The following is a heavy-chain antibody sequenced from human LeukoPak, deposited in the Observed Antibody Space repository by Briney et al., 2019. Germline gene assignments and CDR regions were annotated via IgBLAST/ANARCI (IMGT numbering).Heavy chain of an antibody. CDR1: GGSISSYY. CDR2: IYYSGST. CDR3: ARDHLNCTNGVCYTHFDY. V-gene: IGHV4-59*01. J-gene: IGHJ4*02. Sequence: PSETLSLTCTVSGGSISSYYWSWIRQPPGKGLEWIGCIYYSGSTDYNPSLKSRVTISVDTSKNQFSLKLSSVTAADTAVYYCARDHLNCTNGVCYTHFDYWGQGTLVTVSS. D-gene: IGHD2-8*01.